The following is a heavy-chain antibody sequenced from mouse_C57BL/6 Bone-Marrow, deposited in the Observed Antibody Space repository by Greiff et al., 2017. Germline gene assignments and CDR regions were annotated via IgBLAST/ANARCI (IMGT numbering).Heavy chain of an antibody. Sequence: QVQLQQPGAELVKPGASVKLSCKASGYTFTSYWMHWVKQRPGRGLEWIGRIDPNSGGTKYTEKFKSKATLTVDKPSSTAYMQLSSLTSEDSAVYYCARYWLSTTVVAPFDDWGQGTTLTVAS. CDR2: IDPNSGGT. J-gene: IGHJ2*01. V-gene: IGHV1-72*01. D-gene: IGHD1-1*01. CDR3: ARYWLSTTVVAPFDD. CDR1: GYTFTSYW.